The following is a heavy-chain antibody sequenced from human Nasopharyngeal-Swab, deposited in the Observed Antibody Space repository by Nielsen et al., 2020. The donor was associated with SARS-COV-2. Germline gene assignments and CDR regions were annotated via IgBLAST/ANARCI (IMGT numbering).Heavy chain of an antibody. CDR3: ARVAPLSTMVRGVHYGMDV. V-gene: IGHV4-59*01. CDR2: IYYSGST. J-gene: IGHJ6*02. Sequence: WIRQPPGKGLEWIGYIYYSGSTNHNPSLKSRVTISVDTSKNQFSLKLSSVTAADTAVYYCARVAPLSTMVRGVHYGMDVWGQGTTATVSS. D-gene: IGHD3-10*01.